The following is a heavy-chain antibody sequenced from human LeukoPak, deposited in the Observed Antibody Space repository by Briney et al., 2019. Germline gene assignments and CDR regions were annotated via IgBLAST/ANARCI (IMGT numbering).Heavy chain of an antibody. Sequence: SETLSLTCTVSGGSISSYYWNWIRQPAGKGLEWIGRIYTSGSTNYNPSLKSRVTISVDTSKNQFSLKLSSVTAADTAVYYCARDEGSSWQFNWFDPWGQGTLVTVSS. V-gene: IGHV4-4*07. CDR2: IYTSGST. D-gene: IGHD6-13*01. J-gene: IGHJ5*02. CDR3: ARDEGSSWQFNWFDP. CDR1: GGSISSYY.